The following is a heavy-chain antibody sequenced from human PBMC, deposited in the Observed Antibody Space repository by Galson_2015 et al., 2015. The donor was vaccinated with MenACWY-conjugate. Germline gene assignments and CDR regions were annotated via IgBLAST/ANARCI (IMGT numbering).Heavy chain of an antibody. V-gene: IGHV3-74*03. CDR3: VRGSSGWRGMDI. CDR2: ICAGGISI. Sequence: SLRLSCAASGFAFSNYCMHWVRQAPGKGLECVSRICAGGISIMYGDSVRGRFTISRDDAENTLYLQMDSLRADDTAVYFCVRGSSGWRGMDIWGRGALVTV. J-gene: IGHJ4*02. D-gene: IGHD6-19*01. CDR1: GFAFSNYC.